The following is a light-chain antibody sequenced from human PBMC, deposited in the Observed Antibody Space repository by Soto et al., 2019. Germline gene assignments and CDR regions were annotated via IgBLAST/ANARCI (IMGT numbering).Light chain of an antibody. J-gene: IGKJ1*01. CDR1: QSISSW. Sequence: DIQMTQSPSTLSASVGDRVTITCRASQSISSWLAWYQQKPGEAPKLLIYKASSLDSGVPSRFSGSGSGTEFTLTISSLQPDDFAVYYCQQYSVYSWTFGQGTKVEIK. CDR3: QQYSVYSWT. CDR2: KAS. V-gene: IGKV1-5*03.